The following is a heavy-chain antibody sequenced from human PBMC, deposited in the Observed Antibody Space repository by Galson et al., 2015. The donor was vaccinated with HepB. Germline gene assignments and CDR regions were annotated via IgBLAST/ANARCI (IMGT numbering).Heavy chain of an antibody. Sequence: SLRLSCAASGFTFSSYAMHWVRQAPGKGLEWVAVISYDGSNKYYADSVKGRFTISRDNSKNTLYLQMNSLRAEDTAVYYCARDPSYEEDYFDYWGQGTLVTVSS. D-gene: IGHD5-12*01. CDR2: ISYDGSNK. CDR1: GFTFSSYA. V-gene: IGHV3-30*04. J-gene: IGHJ4*02. CDR3: ARDPSYEEDYFDY.